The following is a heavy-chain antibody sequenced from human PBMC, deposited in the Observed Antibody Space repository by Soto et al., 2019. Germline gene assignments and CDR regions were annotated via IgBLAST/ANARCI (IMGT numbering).Heavy chain of an antibody. CDR2: IIPIFGTA. CDR3: ARVVCSSTSCYDYYYYYGMDV. Sequence: SVKVSCKASGGTFSSYAISWVRQAPGQGLEWMGGIIPIFGTANYAQKFQGRVTITADESTSTAYMELSSLRSEDTAVYYCARVVCSSTSCYDYYYYYGMDVWGQGTTVTVSS. V-gene: IGHV1-69*13. D-gene: IGHD2-2*01. CDR1: GGTFSSYA. J-gene: IGHJ6*02.